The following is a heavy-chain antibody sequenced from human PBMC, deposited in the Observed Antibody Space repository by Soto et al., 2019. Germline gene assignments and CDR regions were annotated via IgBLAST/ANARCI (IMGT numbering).Heavy chain of an antibody. CDR1: GFTFSSYA. CDR3: AREAYGIEDY. Sequence: QVQLVESGGGVVQPGRSLRLSCAASGFTFSSYAMHWVRQAPGKGLEWVAVISYDGSNKYYADSVKGRFTISRDNSKNKLYLQMNSLRAEDTAVYYCAREAYGIEDYWGQGTLVTVSS. D-gene: IGHD3-10*01. V-gene: IGHV3-30-3*01. J-gene: IGHJ4*02. CDR2: ISYDGSNK.